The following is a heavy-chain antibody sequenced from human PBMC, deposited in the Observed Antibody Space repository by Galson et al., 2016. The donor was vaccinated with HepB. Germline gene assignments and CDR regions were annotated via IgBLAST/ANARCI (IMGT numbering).Heavy chain of an antibody. D-gene: IGHD5-18*01. J-gene: IGHJ3*01. CDR1: GFTFSNYA. V-gene: IGHV3-23*01. CDR3: AKDGAAASHFFGLDV. Sequence: SLRLSCAASGFTFSNYAMSWVRQAPGKGLEWVSSISGSGGITEYADSVEGRFTISRDESKNTVYLEMNSLGADDTAVYYCAKDGAAASHFFGLDVWGQGTMITVSA. CDR2: ISGSGGIT.